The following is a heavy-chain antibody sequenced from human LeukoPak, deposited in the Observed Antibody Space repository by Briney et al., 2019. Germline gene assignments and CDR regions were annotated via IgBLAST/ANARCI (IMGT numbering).Heavy chain of an antibody. CDR1: GFTFSSYA. D-gene: IGHD3-10*01. CDR2: ISYDGSNK. J-gene: IGHJ4*02. V-gene: IGHV3-30-3*01. Sequence: GGSLRLSCAASGFTFSSYAMHWVRQAPGKGLEWVAVISYDGSNKYYADSVKGRFTISRDNSKNTLYLQMNSLRAEDTAVYYCARVVRGVNTYYFDYWGQGTLVTVSS. CDR3: ARVVRGVNTYYFDY.